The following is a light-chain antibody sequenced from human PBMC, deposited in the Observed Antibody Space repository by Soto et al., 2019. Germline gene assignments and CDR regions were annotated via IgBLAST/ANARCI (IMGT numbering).Light chain of an antibody. CDR1: SGHSSYA. CDR2: LNSDGSH. CDR3: QTWGTGPVV. V-gene: IGLV4-69*01. Sequence: QLVLTQSPSASASLGASVKLTCTLSSGHSSYAIAWHQQQPETGPRYLMKLNSDGSHSKGDGIPDRFSGSSSGAERYLTISRLQSEDEADYYCQTWGTGPVVFGGGTKLTVL. J-gene: IGLJ2*01.